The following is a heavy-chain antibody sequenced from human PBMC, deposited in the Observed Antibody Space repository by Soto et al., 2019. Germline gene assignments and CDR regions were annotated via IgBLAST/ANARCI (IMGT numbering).Heavy chain of an antibody. CDR3: AKVGRFYVPRSPFDS. J-gene: IGHJ4*02. CDR1: GCIVSNYA. V-gene: IGHV3-23*01. Sequence: GSLRVSWAASGCIVSNYAVNCVRQAPGKGLEWVSGISGNSGFTYYTDSVKGRFTISRDNSKNTLFLQMNALRDEDTAIYYCAKVGRFYVPRSPFDSWGRGIVVTVSS. CDR2: ISGNSGFT. D-gene: IGHD3-16*01.